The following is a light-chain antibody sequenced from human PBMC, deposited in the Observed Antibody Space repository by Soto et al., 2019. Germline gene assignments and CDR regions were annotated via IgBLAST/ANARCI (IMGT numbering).Light chain of an antibody. Sequence: EIVLPQSPGTLSLSPGARSTLSGRASQSVSSRLAWYPQKPGQAPRLLISGVSSRATGIPDRFSGSGSGTDFILTISRVEPEDFAVYYCQKFGTSSLVTFGPGTKVDIK. CDR3: QKFGTSSLVT. J-gene: IGKJ3*01. CDR1: QSVSSR. CDR2: GVS. V-gene: IGKV3-20*01.